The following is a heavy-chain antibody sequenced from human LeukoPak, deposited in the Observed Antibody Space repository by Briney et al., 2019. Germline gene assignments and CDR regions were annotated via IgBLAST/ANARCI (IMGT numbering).Heavy chain of an antibody. J-gene: IGHJ4*02. CDR3: ARDRDSSGYFDY. V-gene: IGHV1-2*06. CDR2: VNPNSGGT. D-gene: IGHD3-22*01. Sequence: ASVKVSCKASGYTFTSNYIHWVRQAPGQGLEWMGRVNPNSGGTNYAQKFQGRVTMTRDTSISTAYMELSRLRSDDTAVYYCARDRDSSGYFDYWGQGTLVTVSS. CDR1: GYTFTSNY.